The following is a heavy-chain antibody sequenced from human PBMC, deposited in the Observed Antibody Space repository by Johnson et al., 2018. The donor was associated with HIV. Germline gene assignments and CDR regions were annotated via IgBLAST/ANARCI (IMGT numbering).Heavy chain of an antibody. V-gene: IGHV3-74*01. J-gene: IGHJ3*02. CDR2: IKSDGSTT. CDR1: GFTFSSYW. D-gene: IGHD2-21*02. CDR3: VRGDGVTSAFDI. Sequence: VQLVESGGGLVQPGGSLRLSCAASGFTFSSYWMHWVRQAPGKGLVWVSRIKSDGSTTTYAASVKGRFTISRDNAKNTLYLQRNSLGAEDTAVDYCVRGDGVTSAFDIWGQGTMVTVSS.